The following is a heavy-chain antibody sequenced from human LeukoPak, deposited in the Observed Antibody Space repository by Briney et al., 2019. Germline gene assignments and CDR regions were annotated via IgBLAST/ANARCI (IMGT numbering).Heavy chain of an antibody. D-gene: IGHD3-22*01. CDR1: GFTFSHYA. J-gene: IGHJ4*02. CDR3: ARAVGTYYYDSSGYGLDY. V-gene: IGHV3-30-3*01. CDR2: ISYDGSNK. Sequence: GGSLRLSCAASGFTFSHYAIHWVRQAPGKGLEWVAVISYDGSNKYYADSVKGRFTISRDNSKNTLYLQMNSLRAEDTAVYYCARAVGTYYYDSSGYGLDYWGQGTLVTVSS.